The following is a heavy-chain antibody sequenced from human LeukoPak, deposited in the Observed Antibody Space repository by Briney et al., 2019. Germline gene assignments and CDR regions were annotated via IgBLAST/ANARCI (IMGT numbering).Heavy chain of an antibody. J-gene: IGHJ4*02. V-gene: IGHV4-4*02. CDR1: GGSISSTNW. CDR3: AREGGPYRPLDY. CDR2: VHLGGST. Sequence: SETLSLTCGVSGGSISSTNWWTWVRQPPGKGLEWIGEVHLGGSTNYNPSLESRVTISVDKSENHISLKLTSVTAADRAVYYCAREGGPYRPLDYSGQGTLVTVSS.